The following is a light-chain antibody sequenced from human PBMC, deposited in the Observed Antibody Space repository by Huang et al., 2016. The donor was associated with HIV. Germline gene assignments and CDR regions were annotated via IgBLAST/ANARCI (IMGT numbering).Light chain of an antibody. CDR2: GAS. CDR1: QSVSKN. Sequence: EIVMTQSPATLSVSPGDRVTLSCRASQSVSKNLAWYQQRPGQSPRLLVYGASTRAIGIPARFSGSGSGTEFTLTINSLQSEDFAVYFCQQYNNWPRGTFGQGTKLEIK. J-gene: IGKJ2*01. V-gene: IGKV3-15*01. CDR3: QQYNNWPRGT.